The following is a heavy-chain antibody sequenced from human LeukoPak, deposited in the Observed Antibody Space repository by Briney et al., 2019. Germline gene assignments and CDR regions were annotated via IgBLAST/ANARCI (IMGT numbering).Heavy chain of an antibody. CDR2: ISASGDNT. V-gene: IGHV3-23*01. CDR1: GFTFTSYA. J-gene: IGHJ4*02. CDR3: ATDRQLLSYFDY. Sequence: GGSLRRSGVASGFTFTSYARNWVRQAPGKGLEWVSAISASGDNTSYADSVKGRFTISRDNSKNTVFLQMNSLRAEDTAVYYCATDRQLLSYFDYWGQGTLVTVSS. D-gene: IGHD2-2*01.